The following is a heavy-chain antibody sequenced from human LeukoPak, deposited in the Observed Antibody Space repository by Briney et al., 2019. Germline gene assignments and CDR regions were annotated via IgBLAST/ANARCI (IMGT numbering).Heavy chain of an antibody. CDR1: GFSFSSYG. CDR3: AKDGIRYYYDSSGYYGDY. Sequence: GRSLRLSCAASGFSFSSYGMHWVREAPGKGLEWVAVISYEGSNEYYADSVKGRFTISRDNSKNTLYLQMTSLRAEDTAVYYCAKDGIRYYYDSSGYYGDYWGQGTLVIVSS. CDR2: ISYEGSNE. D-gene: IGHD3-22*01. V-gene: IGHV3-30*18. J-gene: IGHJ4*02.